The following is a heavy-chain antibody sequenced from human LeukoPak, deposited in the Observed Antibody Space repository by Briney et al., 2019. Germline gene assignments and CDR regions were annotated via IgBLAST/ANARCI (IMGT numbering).Heavy chain of an antibody. V-gene: IGHV4-39*01. CDR2: IYYSGST. Sequence: PSETLSLTSTVSRGSLSSSSYYWGWIRQPPGTGLGWVGSIYYSGSTNYNPSLKRRVTIPVDTSKNQFSLQLSSVPAADTAVYYCASPTRGDSSGYFFYWGQGTLVTVSS. J-gene: IGHJ4*02. D-gene: IGHD3-22*01. CDR1: RGSLSSSSYY. CDR3: ASPTRGDSSGYFFY.